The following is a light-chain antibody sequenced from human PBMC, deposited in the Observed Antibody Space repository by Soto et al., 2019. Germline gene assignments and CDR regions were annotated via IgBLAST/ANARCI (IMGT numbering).Light chain of an antibody. V-gene: IGKV4-1*01. CDR3: QQYYSTPCT. J-gene: IGKJ1*01. CDR2: WAS. Sequence: DIVMTQSPDSLAVSLGERATINCKSSQSVLYISNNKNYLAWYQQKPGQPPKLLIYWASTRESGIPARFSGSGSGTDFTLTISSLQAEDVAVYYGQQYYSTPCTFGQGTKVVIK. CDR1: QSVLYISNNKNY.